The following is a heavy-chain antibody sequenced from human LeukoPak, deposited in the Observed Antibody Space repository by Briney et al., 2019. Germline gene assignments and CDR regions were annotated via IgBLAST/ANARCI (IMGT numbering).Heavy chain of an antibody. Sequence: SETLSLTCTVSGGSVSTISHFRDWVRQPPGKGLEWIVSLSDTGTTYYNPSLESRVTMSVDTSKNQFSLKLSSVTAADTAVYYCARRDHTGRSHAWFDPWGQGTLVTVS. V-gene: IGHV4-39*01. CDR2: LSDTGTT. CDR1: GGSVSTISHF. D-gene: IGHD1-14*01. J-gene: IGHJ5*02. CDR3: ARRDHTGRSHAWFDP.